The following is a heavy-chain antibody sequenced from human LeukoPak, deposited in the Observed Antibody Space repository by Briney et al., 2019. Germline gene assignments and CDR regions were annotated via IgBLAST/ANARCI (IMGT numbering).Heavy chain of an antibody. Sequence: GGSLRLSCAASGFTFSSYSMNWVRQAPGKGLEWVSSISSSSSYIYYADSVKGRFTISRDNAENSLYLQMNSLRAEDTAVYYCARDGGRITIFGVVTEGNYYFDYWGQGTPVTVSS. CDR2: ISSSSSYI. V-gene: IGHV3-21*01. J-gene: IGHJ4*02. D-gene: IGHD3-3*01. CDR1: GFTFSSYS. CDR3: ARDGGRITIFGVVTEGNYYFDY.